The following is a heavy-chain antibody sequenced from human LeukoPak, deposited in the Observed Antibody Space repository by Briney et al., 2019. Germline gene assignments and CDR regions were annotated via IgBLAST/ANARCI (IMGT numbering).Heavy chain of an antibody. J-gene: IGHJ4*02. V-gene: IGHV1-24*01. CDR1: GYTLTELS. Sequence: ASVKVSCKVSGYTLTELSMHWVRQAPGKGLEWMGGFDPEDGETIYAQKFQGRVTMTEDTSTDTAYMELSSLRSEDTAVYYCATAGRRSLAFDYWGQGTLVTVSS. CDR3: ATAGRRSLAFDY. D-gene: IGHD6-6*01. CDR2: FDPEDGET.